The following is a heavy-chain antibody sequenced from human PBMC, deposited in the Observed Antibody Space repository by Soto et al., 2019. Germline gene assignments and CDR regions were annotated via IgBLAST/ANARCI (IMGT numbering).Heavy chain of an antibody. CDR2: INPSGGST. D-gene: IGHD2-15*01. CDR3: AREAYCSGGSCYAFDY. J-gene: IGHJ4*01. CDR1: GYTFTSYY. V-gene: IGHV1-46*03. Sequence: QVQLVQSGAEVKKPGASVKVSCKASGYTFTSYYMHWVRQAPGQGLEWMGIINPSGGSTSYAQKFQGRVTMTRDTSTSTVYMELSSLRSEDTAVYYCAREAYCSGGSCYAFDYWGHGTLVTVSS.